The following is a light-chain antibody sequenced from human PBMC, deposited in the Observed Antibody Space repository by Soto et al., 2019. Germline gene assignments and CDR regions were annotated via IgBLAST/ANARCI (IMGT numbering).Light chain of an antibody. CDR1: QSVSRNY. Sequence: EIVLTQSPGTLSLSPGERATLSCRASQSVSRNYLAWYQQKPGQAPRLLIYGASSRATVIPDRFSGSGSGTDFTLTISRLEPEDFAVYYCQQYGSSPWTFGQGTKVE. J-gene: IGKJ1*01. V-gene: IGKV3-20*01. CDR2: GAS. CDR3: QQYGSSPWT.